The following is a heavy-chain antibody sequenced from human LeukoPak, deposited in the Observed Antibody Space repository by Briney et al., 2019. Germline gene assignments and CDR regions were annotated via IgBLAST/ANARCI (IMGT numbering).Heavy chain of an antibody. Sequence: GGSLRLSCAASGFTVSSNYMSWVRQAPGKGLEWVSVIYSGGSTYYADSVKGRFTISRDNSKNTLYLQMDSLRAEDTAVYYCARHLSGDSSPDTKHDYWGQGTLVTVSS. D-gene: IGHD2-21*02. V-gene: IGHV3-53*01. J-gene: IGHJ4*02. CDR1: GFTVSSNY. CDR2: IYSGGST. CDR3: ARHLSGDSSPDTKHDY.